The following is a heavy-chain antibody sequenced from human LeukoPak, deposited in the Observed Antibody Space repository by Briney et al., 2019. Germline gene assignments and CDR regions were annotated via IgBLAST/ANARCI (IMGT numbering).Heavy chain of an antibody. V-gene: IGHV4-59*08. CDR3: ARHSEAYGSGRRYYYYGMDV. CDR1: GGSISSYY. J-gene: IGHJ6*02. Sequence: PSETLSLTCTVSGGSISSYYWSWIRQPPGKGLEWIGYIYYSGSTNYNPSLKSRVTISVDTSKNQFSLKLSSVTAADTAVYYCARHSEAYGSGRRYYYYGMDVWGRGTTVTVSS. D-gene: IGHD3-10*01. CDR2: IYYSGST.